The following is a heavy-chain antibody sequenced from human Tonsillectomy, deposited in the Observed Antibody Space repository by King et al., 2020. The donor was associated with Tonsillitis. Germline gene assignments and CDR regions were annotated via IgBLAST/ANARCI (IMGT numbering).Heavy chain of an antibody. CDR2: IYDIGST. Sequence: VQLQESGPGLVKPSETLSLTCTVSGGSISNYYWSWIRQPPGEGLEWIGYIYDIGSTNYNPSRKSRVTISVDTSKNQFSLKLSSVTAADTAVYHCAGHLNPYCYFDLWGRGTLVTVSS. CDR3: AGHLNPYCYFDL. V-gene: IGHV4-59*08. CDR1: GGSISNYY. J-gene: IGHJ2*01.